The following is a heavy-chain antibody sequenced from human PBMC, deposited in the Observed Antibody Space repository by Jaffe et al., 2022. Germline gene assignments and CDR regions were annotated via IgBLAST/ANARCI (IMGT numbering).Heavy chain of an antibody. D-gene: IGHD6-13*01. Sequence: EVQLVESGGGLVQPGRSLRLSCAASGFTFDDYAMHWVRQAPGKGLEWVSGISWNSGSIGYADSVKGRFTISRDNAKNSLYLQMNSLRAEDTALYYCAKDSGYSSSWFLFDYWGQGTLVTVSS. J-gene: IGHJ4*02. CDR3: AKDSGYSSSWFLFDY. V-gene: IGHV3-9*01. CDR1: GFTFDDYA. CDR2: ISWNSGSI.